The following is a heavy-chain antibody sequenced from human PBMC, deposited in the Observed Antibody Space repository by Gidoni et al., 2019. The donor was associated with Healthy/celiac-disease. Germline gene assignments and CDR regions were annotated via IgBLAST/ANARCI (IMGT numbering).Heavy chain of an antibody. V-gene: IGHV3-15*01. CDR2: IKSKTDGGTT. J-gene: IGHJ4*02. Sequence: EVQLVESGGGLVKPGGSLRLSCAASGFTFSNAWMSWVRQAPGKGLEWVGRIKSKTDGGTTDYAAPVKGRFTISRDDSKNTLYLQMNSLKTEDTAVYYCTTSIYCSGGSCYSSRADYWGQGTLVTVSS. CDR1: GFTFSNAW. D-gene: IGHD2-15*01. CDR3: TTSIYCSGGSCYSSRADY.